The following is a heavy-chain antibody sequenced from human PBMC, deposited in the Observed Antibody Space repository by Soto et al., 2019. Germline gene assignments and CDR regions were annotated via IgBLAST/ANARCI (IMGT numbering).Heavy chain of an antibody. CDR1: GGDIKSNRDY. Sequence: SETLSHTCTVAGGDIKSNRDYWGWIRQPPGKGLEWIGSIYYSGSIYYNPSLKSRVTISVDTSKNQFSLKLTSVTAADTAVYYCARRDHTFDIWGQGTMVTVSS. CDR3: ARRDHTFDI. CDR2: IYYSGSI. V-gene: IGHV4-39*01. J-gene: IGHJ3*02.